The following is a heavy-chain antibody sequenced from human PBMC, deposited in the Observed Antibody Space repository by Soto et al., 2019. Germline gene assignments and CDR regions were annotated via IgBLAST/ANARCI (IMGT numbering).Heavy chain of an antibody. Sequence: PSETLSLTCTVSGGSVSSGSYYWSWIRQPPGKGLEWIGYIYYSGSTNYNPSLKSRVTISVDTSKNQFSLKLSSVTAADTAVYYCARGPQRTKTYYYGSGSWWFDPWGQGTLVTVSS. CDR2: IYYSGST. CDR3: ARGPQRTKTYYYGSGSWWFDP. D-gene: IGHD3-10*01. V-gene: IGHV4-61*01. J-gene: IGHJ5*02. CDR1: GGSVSSGSYY.